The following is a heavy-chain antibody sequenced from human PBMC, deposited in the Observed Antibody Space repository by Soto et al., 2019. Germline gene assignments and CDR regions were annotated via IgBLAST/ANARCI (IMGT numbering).Heavy chain of an antibody. CDR3: ARDGGSGWRDFDY. CDR1: GFSFSGYT. D-gene: IGHD2-15*01. CDR2: INGGGGTT. J-gene: IGHJ4*02. V-gene: IGHV3-23*01. Sequence: GGSLRLSCAASGFSFSGYTMNWVRQAQGKGLEWISGINGGGGTTYYADSVKGRFTISRDNSKNILYLQMNSLRAEDTAVYYCARDGGSGWRDFDYWGQGTLVTVSS.